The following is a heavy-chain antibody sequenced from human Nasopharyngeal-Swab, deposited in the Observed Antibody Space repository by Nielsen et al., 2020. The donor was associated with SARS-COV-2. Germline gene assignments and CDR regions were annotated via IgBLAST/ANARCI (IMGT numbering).Heavy chain of an antibody. V-gene: IGHV3-7*01. J-gene: IGHJ4*02. CDR2: INQDGSEK. CDR1: GFTFSSYW. Sequence: GESLKISCAASGFTFSSYWMTWVRQPPGKGLEWVANINQDGSEKYYVDSVKGRFTISRDNADKSLYLVMNTLRAEDTAVYFCARVADYGDKSRFQPLPYWGRGTLGTVSS. CDR3: ARVADYGDKSRFQPLPY. D-gene: IGHD4-17*01.